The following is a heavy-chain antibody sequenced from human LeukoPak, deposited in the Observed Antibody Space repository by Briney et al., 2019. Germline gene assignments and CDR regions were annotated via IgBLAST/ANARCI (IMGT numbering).Heavy chain of an antibody. CDR2: INHSGST. D-gene: IGHD4-17*01. CDR3: ARRASYGDYGYYYYYYMDV. V-gene: IGHV4-34*01. J-gene: IGHJ6*03. Sequence: SETLSLTCAVYGGSFSGYYWSWIRQPPGKGLEWIGEINHSGSTNYNPSLKSRVTISVDTSKNQLSLKLSSVTAADTAVYYCARRASYGDYGYYYYYYMDVWGKGTTVTVSS. CDR1: GGSFSGYY.